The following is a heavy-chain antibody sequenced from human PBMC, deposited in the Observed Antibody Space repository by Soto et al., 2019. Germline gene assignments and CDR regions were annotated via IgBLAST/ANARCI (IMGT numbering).Heavy chain of an antibody. CDR1: GFTFSSYG. J-gene: IGHJ4*02. CDR2: IWYDGSNK. CDR3: ARDLYSSNVFDY. D-gene: IGHD6-13*01. V-gene: IGHV3-33*01. Sequence: QVQLVESGGGVVQPGRSLRLSCAASGFTFSSYGMHWVRQAPGKGLEWVAVIWYDGSNKYYADSVKGRFTISRDNSKNTLYLQMNSLRAEDTAVYYCARDLYSSNVFDYWGQGTLVTVSS.